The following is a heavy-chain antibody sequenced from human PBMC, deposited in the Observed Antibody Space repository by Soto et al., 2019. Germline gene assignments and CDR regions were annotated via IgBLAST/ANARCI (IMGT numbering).Heavy chain of an antibody. CDR1: DDSFRGAEYY. CDR3: ARGPAYIDGWRTFDL. V-gene: IGHV4-61*08. CDR2: TYYNGDT. J-gene: IGHJ4*02. Sequence: SETLSLTCTVSDDSFRGAEYYWSWIRQPLGKGPEWIGYTYYNGDTKYNPALRSRVTMSADTSKNQFSLRLSSVTAADTAVYFCARGPAYIDGWRTFDLWGRGILVTVSS. D-gene: IGHD6-19*01.